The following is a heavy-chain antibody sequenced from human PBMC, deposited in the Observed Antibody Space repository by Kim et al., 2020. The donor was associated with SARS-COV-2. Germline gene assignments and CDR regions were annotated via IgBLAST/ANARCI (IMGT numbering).Heavy chain of an antibody. CDR1: GGTFSSYA. Sequence: SVKVSCKASGGTFSSYAISWVRQAPGQGLEWMGGIIPIFGTANYAQKFQGRVTITADESTSTAYMELSSLRSEDTAVYYCARGGALRQWLVRSYYYGMDVWGQGTTVTVSS. CDR2: IIPIFGTA. CDR3: ARGGALRQWLVRSYYYGMDV. J-gene: IGHJ6*02. V-gene: IGHV1-69*01. D-gene: IGHD6-19*01.